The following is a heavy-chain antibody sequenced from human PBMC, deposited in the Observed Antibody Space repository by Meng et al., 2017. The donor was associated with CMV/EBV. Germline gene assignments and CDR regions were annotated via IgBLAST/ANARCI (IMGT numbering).Heavy chain of an antibody. CDR3: ARIVPAAIRHYYYGMDV. J-gene: IGHJ6*02. Sequence: SETLSLTCAVYGGSFSGYYWSWIRQPPGKGLEWIGEINHSGSTNYNPSLKRRVTISVDTSKNQFSLKLSSVTAADTAVYYCARIVPAAIRHYYYGMDVWGQGTTVTVSS. V-gene: IGHV4-34*01. CDR1: GGSFSGYY. D-gene: IGHD2-2*01. CDR2: INHSGST.